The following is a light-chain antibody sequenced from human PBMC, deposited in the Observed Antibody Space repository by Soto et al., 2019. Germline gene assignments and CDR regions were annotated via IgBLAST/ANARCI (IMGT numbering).Light chain of an antibody. Sequence: DIVMTQSPDSLAVSLGERATINCKSSQSVLYHSNSKNYLAWYQQKPGQAPKLLIFWASTRESGVPDRFSGSGSGTDFTLTISGLQAEDVAVYYCQQYYSNPVTFGPGTKVEIK. V-gene: IGKV4-1*01. CDR2: WAS. CDR3: QQYYSNPVT. J-gene: IGKJ3*01. CDR1: QSVLYHSNSKNY.